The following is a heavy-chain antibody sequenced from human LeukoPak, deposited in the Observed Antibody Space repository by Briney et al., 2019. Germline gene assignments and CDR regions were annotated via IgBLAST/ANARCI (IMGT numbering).Heavy chain of an antibody. J-gene: IGHJ4*02. CDR1: GFTFSSYS. CDR3: ARDGSPNSGHYAFFDT. V-gene: IGHV3-21*01. Sequence: GGSLRLSCAASGFTFSSYSMNWVRQAPGKGLEWVSSISSSSSYIYYADSVKGRFTISRDNTKNSLILQTSSLTVADTGIYYCARDGSPNSGHYAFFDTWGQGTLVTVSS. D-gene: IGHD4-17*01. CDR2: ISSSSSYI.